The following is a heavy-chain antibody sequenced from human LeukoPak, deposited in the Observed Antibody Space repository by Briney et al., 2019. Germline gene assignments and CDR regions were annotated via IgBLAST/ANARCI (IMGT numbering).Heavy chain of an antibody. D-gene: IGHD6-13*01. CDR1: GFTFSSHG. CDR3: AKEGMVPAKYAFDV. Sequence: GGSLRLSCTGTGFTFSSHGMHWVRQRPGKGLEWLAVVSDHGIVTYCADSVKGRFTIARDNSKNSMYLQMNGLRPDDTAVYYCAKEGMVPAKYAFDVWGQGTMVTVSS. J-gene: IGHJ3*01. V-gene: IGHV3-30*18. CDR2: VSDHGIVT.